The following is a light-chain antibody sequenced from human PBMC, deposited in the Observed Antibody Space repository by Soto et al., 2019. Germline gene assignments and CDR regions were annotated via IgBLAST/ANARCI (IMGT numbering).Light chain of an antibody. J-gene: IGKJ1*01. CDR1: QSVSSN. CDR2: GAS. CDR3: QQYNSYSWT. V-gene: IGKV3-15*01. Sequence: EIAMTQSPAALYVSRGERSTLSFRASQSVSSNLAWYQQKPGQAPRLLIYGASTRATGIPARFSGSGSGTEFTLTISSLQPDDFATYYCQQYNSYSWTFGQGTRWIS.